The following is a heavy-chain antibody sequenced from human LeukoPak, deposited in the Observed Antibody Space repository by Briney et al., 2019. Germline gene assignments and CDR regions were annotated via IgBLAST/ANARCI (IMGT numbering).Heavy chain of an antibody. V-gene: IGHV3-48*02. J-gene: IGHJ6*02. CDR2: ITASGTAM. Sequence: GGSLRLSCAASGFTFSSYSMNWVRQAPGKGLEWVSHITASGTAMFYADSVKGRSTISRDNAKNSLYLQMNSLRDEDTAVYYCARHGLLPKTDGADVWGQGTTVTVSS. CDR1: GFTFSSYS. D-gene: IGHD2-15*01. CDR3: ARHGLLPKTDGADV.